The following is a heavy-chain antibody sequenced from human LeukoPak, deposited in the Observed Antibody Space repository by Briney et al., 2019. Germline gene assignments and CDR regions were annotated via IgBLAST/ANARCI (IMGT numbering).Heavy chain of an antibody. CDR3: ARGPYDSSGYYYAVPYYYYYMDV. CDR2: INTNTGNP. D-gene: IGHD3-22*01. Sequence: ASVTVSCKASGYTFTSYYMHWVRQAPGQGLEWMGWINTNTGNPTYAQGFTGRFVFSLDTSVSTAYLQISSLKAEDTAVYYCARGPYDSSGYYYAVPYYYYYMDVWGKGTTVTVSS. CDR1: GYTFTSYY. J-gene: IGHJ6*03. V-gene: IGHV7-4-1*02.